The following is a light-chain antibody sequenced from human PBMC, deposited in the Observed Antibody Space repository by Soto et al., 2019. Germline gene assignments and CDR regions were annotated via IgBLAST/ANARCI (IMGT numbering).Light chain of an antibody. Sequence: QSALTQPASVSGSPGQSITISCTGTSRDVGGYNYVSWYSQYPGRAPKLIIYEVSNRPSGVSSRFSASKSGNTASLTISGLQAEDEADYYCSSYTRSSTLVFGTGTKLTVL. J-gene: IGLJ1*01. CDR1: SRDVGGYNY. CDR3: SSYTRSSTLV. V-gene: IGLV2-14*01. CDR2: EVS.